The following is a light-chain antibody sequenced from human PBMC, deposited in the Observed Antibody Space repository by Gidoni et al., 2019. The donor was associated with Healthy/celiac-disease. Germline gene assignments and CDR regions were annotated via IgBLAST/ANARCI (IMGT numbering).Light chain of an antibody. V-gene: IGLV3-19*01. CDR3: NSRDSSGIYVV. CDR1: SLRSYY. J-gene: IGLJ2*01. CDR2: GKN. Sequence: SSELTQDPAVSVALGQTVRITCQGDSLRSYYASWYQQKPGQAPVLVIYGKNNRHSGIQDRFSGSSSGNTASLTITGAQAEDEADYYCNSRDSSGIYVVFGGGTKLTVL.